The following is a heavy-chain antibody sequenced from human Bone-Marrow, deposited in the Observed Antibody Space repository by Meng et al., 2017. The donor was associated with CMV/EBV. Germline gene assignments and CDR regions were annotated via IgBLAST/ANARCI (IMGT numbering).Heavy chain of an antibody. J-gene: IGHJ4*02. CDR1: GFTFSSYA. CDR3: AKYPRYCSSTSCYDYYFDY. CDR2: ISGSGGST. Sequence: GGSLRLSCAASGFTFSSYAMSWVRQAPGKGLEWVSAISGSGGSTYYADSVKGRFTISRDNSKNTLYLQMNSLRAEDTAVYYCAKYPRYCSSTSCYDYYFDYWGQGTLVSVSS. D-gene: IGHD2-2*01. V-gene: IGHV3-23*01.